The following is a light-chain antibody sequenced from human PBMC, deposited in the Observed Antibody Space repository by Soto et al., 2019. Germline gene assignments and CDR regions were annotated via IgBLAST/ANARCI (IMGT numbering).Light chain of an antibody. J-gene: IGLJ2*01. CDR1: NIEMKS. CDR3: QVWDTTNPVI. V-gene: IGLV3-21*02. Sequence: SYELTQPPSVSVAPGQTARITCGGNNIEMKSVHWYQQKPGQAPVLVVYDDGDRTTGIPERFSGSKSGNTATLTTSRVEAGDEADYYCQVWDTTNPVIFGGGTKLTV. CDR2: DDG.